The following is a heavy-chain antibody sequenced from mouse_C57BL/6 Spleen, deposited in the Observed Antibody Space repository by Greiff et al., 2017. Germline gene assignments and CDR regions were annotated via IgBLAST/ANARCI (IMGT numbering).Heavy chain of an antibody. CDR2: IDPSDSET. J-gene: IGHJ2*01. V-gene: IGHV1-52*01. CDR3: ARGGGTTVVAKDY. CDR1: GYTFTSYW. Sequence: QVQLQQPGAELVRPGSSVKLSCKASGYTFTSYWMHWVKQRPIQGLEWIGNIDPSDSETHYNQKFKDKATLTVDKSSSTAYMQLSSLTSEDSAVYYCARGGGTTVVAKDYWGQGTTLTVSS. D-gene: IGHD1-1*01.